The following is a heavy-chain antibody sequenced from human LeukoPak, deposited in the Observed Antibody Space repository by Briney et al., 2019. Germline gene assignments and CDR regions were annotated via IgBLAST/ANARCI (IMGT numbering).Heavy chain of an antibody. Sequence: GSLRLSCAASGFTFSSYNMNWVRQAPGKGLEWIGEINHSGSTNYNPSLKSRVTISVDTSKNQFSLKLSSVTAADTAVYYCARGPHTGVNYYDSSGYYYWGQGTLVTVSS. CDR3: ARGPHTGVNYYDSSGYYY. D-gene: IGHD3-22*01. CDR1: GFTFSSYN. V-gene: IGHV4-34*01. J-gene: IGHJ4*02. CDR2: INHSGST.